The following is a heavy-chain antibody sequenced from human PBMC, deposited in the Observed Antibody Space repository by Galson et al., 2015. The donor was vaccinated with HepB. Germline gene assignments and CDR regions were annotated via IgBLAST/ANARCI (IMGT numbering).Heavy chain of an antibody. D-gene: IGHD3-3*01. V-gene: IGHV3-48*03. CDR2: ISSSGSTI. Sequence: SLRLSCAASGFTFSSYEMNWVRQAPGKGLEWVSYISSSGSTIYYADSVKGRFTISRDNAKNSLYLQMNSLRAEDTAVYYCATWGFLEWLPDYWGQGTLVTVS. CDR1: GFTFSSYE. CDR3: ATWGFLEWLPDY. J-gene: IGHJ4*02.